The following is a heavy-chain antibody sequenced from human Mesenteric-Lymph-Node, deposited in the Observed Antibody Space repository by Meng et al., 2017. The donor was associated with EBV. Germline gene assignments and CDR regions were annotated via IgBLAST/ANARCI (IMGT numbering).Heavy chain of an antibody. CDR1: GESFSGHY. J-gene: IGHJ4*02. CDR2: INHSGST. D-gene: IGHD3-3*01. V-gene: IGHV4-34*01. CDR3: ARGRGVYYDFWSGYSA. Sequence: QGQLQQWGAGLLKPSETLSLTCAVNGESFSGHYWSWIRQPPGKGLEWIGEINHSGSTNYNPSLKSRVTISVDTSKNQFSLKLSSVTAADTAVYYCARGRGVYYDFWSGYSAWGQGTLVTASS.